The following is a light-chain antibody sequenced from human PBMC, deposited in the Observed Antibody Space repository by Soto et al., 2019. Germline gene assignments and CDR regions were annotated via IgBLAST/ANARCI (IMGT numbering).Light chain of an antibody. J-gene: IGKJ4*01. Sequence: EIVLTQSPATLSLSPGERVTLSCRASQDLDNYLVWYQHKPGQAPRLLMYDASKRATGIPVRFSGSGSATDFTLTISSLRPEDSALYYCQQRRDWPRTFGGGTKVEIK. CDR2: DAS. CDR1: QDLDNY. V-gene: IGKV3-11*01. CDR3: QQRRDWPRT.